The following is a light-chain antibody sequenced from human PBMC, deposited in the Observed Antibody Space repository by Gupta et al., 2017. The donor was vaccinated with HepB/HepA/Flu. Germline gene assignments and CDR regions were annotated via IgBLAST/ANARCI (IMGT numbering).Light chain of an antibody. CDR3: QQEASEPPRYT. CDR2: GAS. J-gene: IGKJ2*01. Sequence: EIVLTQSPGTLSLSPGERATLSCRASQSVSSSYLAWYQQKPGQAPRLLIYGASSRATGIPDRFSGSGSGTDFTLTISRLEPEDFAVYYCQQEASEPPRYTFGQGTKMEIK. V-gene: IGKV3-20*01. CDR1: QSVSSSY.